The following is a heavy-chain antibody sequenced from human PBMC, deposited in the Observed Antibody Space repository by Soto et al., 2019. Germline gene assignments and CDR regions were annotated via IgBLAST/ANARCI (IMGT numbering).Heavy chain of an antibody. Sequence: LSETLSLTCTVSGGSISSGGYYWSWIRQHPGKGLEWIGYIYYSGSTYYNPSLKSRVTISVDTSKNQFSLKLSSVTAADTAVYYCARTTAYYDSSGYFDAFDIWGKGTMVTVS. J-gene: IGHJ3*02. CDR1: GGSISSGGYY. CDR3: ARTTAYYDSSGYFDAFDI. D-gene: IGHD3-22*01. V-gene: IGHV4-31*03. CDR2: IYYSGST.